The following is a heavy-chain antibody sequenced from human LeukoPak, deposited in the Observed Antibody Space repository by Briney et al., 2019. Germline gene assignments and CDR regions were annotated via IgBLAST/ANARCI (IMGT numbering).Heavy chain of an antibody. V-gene: IGHV1-2*02. CDR2: INPNSGGR. D-gene: IGHD3-10*01. Sequence: ASVKVSCKASGYTFTGYYMHLVRQAPGHGLEWMGWINPNSGGRNYAQKFQGRVTMTRDTSISTAYMELSRLRSDDTAVYYCARVRGKGVYYYYYMDVWGKGTTVTISS. CDR1: GYTFTGYY. CDR3: ARVRGKGVYYYYYMDV. J-gene: IGHJ6*03.